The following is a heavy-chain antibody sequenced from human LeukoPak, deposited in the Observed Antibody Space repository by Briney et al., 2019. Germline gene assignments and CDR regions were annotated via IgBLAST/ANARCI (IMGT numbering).Heavy chain of an antibody. CDR1: GFPFSSYG. CDR3: ARDLSAAFDF. J-gene: IGHJ4*02. CDR2: LVYDARS. V-gene: IGHV3-33*01. D-gene: IGHD6-25*01. Sequence: GTSLRLSCAASGFPFSSYGMHWVRQAPGKGLEWVARLVYDARSDYANSVKGRFSISRDDSKNTLFLDMSDLRVEDTALYYCARDLSAAFDFWGQGVLVTVSS.